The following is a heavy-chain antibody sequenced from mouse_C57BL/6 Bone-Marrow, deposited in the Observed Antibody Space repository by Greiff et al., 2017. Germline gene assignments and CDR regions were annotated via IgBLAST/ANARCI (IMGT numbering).Heavy chain of an antibody. CDR2: INPSNGGT. CDR3: AILLWAMDY. D-gene: IGHD2-10*01. J-gene: IGHJ4*01. V-gene: IGHV1-19*01. CDR1: GYTFTDYY. Sequence: EVQLVESGPVLVKPGASVKMSCKASGYTFTDYYMNWVKQSHGKSLEWIGVINPSNGGTSYNQKFKGKATLTVEKSSSTAYMELNSLTSEDSAVYYCAILLWAMDYWGQRTSVTVSS.